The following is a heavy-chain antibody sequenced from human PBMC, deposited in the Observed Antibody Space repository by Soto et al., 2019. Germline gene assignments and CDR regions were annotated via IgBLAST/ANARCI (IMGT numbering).Heavy chain of an antibody. D-gene: IGHD3-3*01. CDR3: ARDRRITIFGDYYYYYDMDV. V-gene: IGHV3-11*04. Sequence: GGSPRLSCAASGFTFCDYYMNWVRQAPGKGLEWVSSISSSSTIYYADSVKGRFTISRDNAKNSLYLQMNSLRAEDTAVYYCARDRRITIFGDYYYYYDMDVWGQGTTVTVSS. J-gene: IGHJ6*02. CDR2: ISSSSTI. CDR1: GFTFCDYY.